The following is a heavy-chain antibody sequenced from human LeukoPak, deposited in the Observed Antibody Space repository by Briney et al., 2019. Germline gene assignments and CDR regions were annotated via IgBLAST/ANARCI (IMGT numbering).Heavy chain of an antibody. Sequence: SETLSLTCTVSGGSVNNSYWNWIRQVPGVGLEWIGLVYFTGTTTYNPSLRSRVLISLDTSKNQFSLRLYSVTAADTALYYCARRSVVTIINFATFDIWGQGRMVAVSS. CDR1: GGSVNNSY. V-gene: IGHV4-59*08. CDR3: ARRSVVTIINFATFDI. CDR2: VYFTGTT. D-gene: IGHD2-21*02. J-gene: IGHJ3*02.